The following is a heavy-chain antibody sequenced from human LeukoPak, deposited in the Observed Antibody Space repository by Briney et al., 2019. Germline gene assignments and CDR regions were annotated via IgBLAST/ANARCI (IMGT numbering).Heavy chain of an antibody. D-gene: IGHD3-10*01. V-gene: IGHV4-39*07. Sequence: PSETLSLTCTVSGDSISNTRFYWAWIRQPPGKGLEWIGHIYYSGSTYYNPSLKSRVTISVYTSNNHFSLTLYSVTAADTAIYYCARATAGGNWFDPWGQGTLVTVSS. CDR1: GDSISNTRFY. CDR2: IYYSGST. CDR3: ARATAGGNWFDP. J-gene: IGHJ5*02.